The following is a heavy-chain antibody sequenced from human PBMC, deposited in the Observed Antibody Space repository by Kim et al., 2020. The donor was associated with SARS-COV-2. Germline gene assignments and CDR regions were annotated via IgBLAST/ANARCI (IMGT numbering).Heavy chain of an antibody. J-gene: IGHJ6*02. CDR2: IYSGGST. CDR1: GFTVSSNY. Sequence: GGSLRLSCAASGFTVSSNYMSWVRQAPGKGLEWVSVIYSGGSTYYADSVKGRFTISRHNSKNTLYLQMNSLRAEDTAVYYCARGNFWSGYQSYYYYGMDVWGQGTTVTVSS. CDR3: ARGNFWSGYQSYYYYGMDV. D-gene: IGHD3-3*01. V-gene: IGHV3-53*04.